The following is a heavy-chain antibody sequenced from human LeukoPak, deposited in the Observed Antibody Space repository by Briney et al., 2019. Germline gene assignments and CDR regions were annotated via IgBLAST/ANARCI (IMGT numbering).Heavy chain of an antibody. D-gene: IGHD6-25*01. CDR3: VREGGSSGRAGYFDH. CDR2: ISSDGTNK. CDR1: GFTFNSSP. Sequence: GRSLRLSCAASGFTFNSSPPHWVRQTPGKGLEWLALISSDGTNKHYADSVEGRFTISRDNSKNTLDLQLDSLRPEDTATYYCVREGGSSGRAGYFDHWGRGILVTVSS. J-gene: IGHJ4*02. V-gene: IGHV3-30-3*01.